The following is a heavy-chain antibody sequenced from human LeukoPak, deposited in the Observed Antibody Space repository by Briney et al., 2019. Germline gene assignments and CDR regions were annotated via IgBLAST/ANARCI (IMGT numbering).Heavy chain of an antibody. Sequence: ASVKVSCKASGYTFTSYAIHWVRQAPGQRLEWMGWVNAGNGNTKYSQKFQGRVTMTRDTSISTAYMELSRLRSDDTAVYYCARGVQLWSPDYWGQGTLVTVSS. CDR1: GYTFTSYA. V-gene: IGHV1-3*01. J-gene: IGHJ4*02. CDR3: ARGVQLWSPDY. D-gene: IGHD5-18*01. CDR2: VNAGNGNT.